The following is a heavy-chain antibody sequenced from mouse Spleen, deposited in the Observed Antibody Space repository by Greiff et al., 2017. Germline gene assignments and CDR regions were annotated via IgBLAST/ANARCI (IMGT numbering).Heavy chain of an antibody. D-gene: IGHD4-1*01. Sequence: VQLKQSGPVLVKPGASVKMSCKASGYTFTDYYMNWVKQSHGKSLEWIGVINPYNGGTSYNQKFKGKATLTVDKSSSTAYMELNSLTSEDSAVYYCARGAGVLYYFDYWGQGTTLTVSS. J-gene: IGHJ2*01. CDR2: INPYNGGT. V-gene: IGHV1-19*01. CDR3: ARGAGVLYYFDY. CDR1: GYTFTDYY.